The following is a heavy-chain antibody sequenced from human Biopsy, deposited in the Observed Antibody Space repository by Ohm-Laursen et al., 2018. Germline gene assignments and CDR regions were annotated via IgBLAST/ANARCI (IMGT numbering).Heavy chain of an antibody. CDR2: IHYTGSPI. D-gene: IGHD2-2*02. CDR3: ARRIPLYGMDV. V-gene: IGHV3-48*03. J-gene: IGHJ6*02. Sequence: SLTLSCAASGFTFSSYDLNWVCQASGQGLERVVNIHYTGSPIYYADSVRGRFTISRDNGEYSLYLQMHNLRVDDTAVYYCARRIPLYGMDVWGQGTTVTVPS. CDR1: GFTFSSYD.